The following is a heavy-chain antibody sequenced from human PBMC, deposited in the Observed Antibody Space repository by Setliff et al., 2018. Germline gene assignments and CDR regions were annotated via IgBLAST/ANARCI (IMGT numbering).Heavy chain of an antibody. Sequence: ASVKVSCKAFGYTFAKYGTSWVRQAPGQGLEWMGWISGSTDNANYAQKFRGRVTLTKDTSTNTKYMELRSLRSDDTAMYYCARDTHQWDLLYFDSWGQGTLVTVSS. V-gene: IGHV1-18*01. J-gene: IGHJ4*02. D-gene: IGHD1-26*01. CDR2: ISGSTDNA. CDR1: GYTFAKYG. CDR3: ARDTHQWDLLYFDS.